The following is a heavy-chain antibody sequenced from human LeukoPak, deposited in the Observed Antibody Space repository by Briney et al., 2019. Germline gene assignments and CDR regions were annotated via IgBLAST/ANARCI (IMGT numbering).Heavy chain of an antibody. CDR2: IRYDGSNK. D-gene: IGHD3-22*01. J-gene: IGHJ4*02. Sequence: GGSLRLSCAASGFTFSSYGMHWVRQAPGKGLEWVAFIRYDGSNKYYADSVKGRFTISRDDSKNTLYLQMNSLRAEDTAVYYCAKESESYDSSGSTFDYWGQGTLVTVSS. CDR1: GFTFSSYG. V-gene: IGHV3-30*02. CDR3: AKESESYDSSGSTFDY.